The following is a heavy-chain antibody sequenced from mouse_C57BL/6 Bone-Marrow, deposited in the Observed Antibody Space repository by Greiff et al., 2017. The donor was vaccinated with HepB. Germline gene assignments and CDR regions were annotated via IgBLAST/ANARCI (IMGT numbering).Heavy chain of an antibody. V-gene: IGHV1-81*01. CDR2: IYPRSGNT. D-gene: IGHD1-1*01. J-gene: IGHJ4*01. Sequence: QVQLQQSGAELARPGASVKLSCKASGYTFTSYGISWVKQRTGQGLEWIGEIYPRSGNTYYNEKFKGKATLTADKSSSTAYMELRSLTSEDSAVYFCARRAKFITTVVPRDAMDYWGQGTSVTVSS. CDR3: ARRAKFITTVVPRDAMDY. CDR1: GYTFTSYG.